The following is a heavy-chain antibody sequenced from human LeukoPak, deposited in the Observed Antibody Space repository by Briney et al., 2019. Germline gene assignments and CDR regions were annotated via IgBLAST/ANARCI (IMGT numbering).Heavy chain of an antibody. J-gene: IGHJ5*02. CDR1: GYTFTSYD. Sequence: ASVMDSCKASGYTFTSYDINWVRQATGQGLEWMGWMNPNRGNTGYAQKIQGRVTMTRNTSISTAYMELSSLRSEDTAVYYCARKGDYYGSGSYYNFVNWFDPWGQGTLVTVSS. CDR3: ARKGDYYGSGSYYNFVNWFDP. V-gene: IGHV1-8*01. CDR2: MNPNRGNT. D-gene: IGHD3-10*01.